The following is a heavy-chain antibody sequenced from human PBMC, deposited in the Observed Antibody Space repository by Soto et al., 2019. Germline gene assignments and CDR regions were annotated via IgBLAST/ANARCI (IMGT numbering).Heavy chain of an antibody. CDR3: VRDVAAVGTDWFDP. Sequence: SETLSLTCTVSSASLTVYYWSWIRQPPGNGLEWIGYIYYSGSTSYNPSLTSRVTLSADTSKKEIYLELTSVTAADTAVYYCVRDVAAVGTDWFDPWGQGTLVTVSS. J-gene: IGHJ5*02. V-gene: IGHV4-59*12. CDR1: SASLTVYY. D-gene: IGHD6-13*01. CDR2: IYYSGST.